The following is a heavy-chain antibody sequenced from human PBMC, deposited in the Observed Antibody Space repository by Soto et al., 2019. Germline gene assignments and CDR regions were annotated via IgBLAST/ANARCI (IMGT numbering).Heavy chain of an antibody. V-gene: IGHV1-3*01. CDR2: INAGNGNT. J-gene: IGHJ4*02. CDR1: EYTFTSYA. D-gene: IGHD4-4*01. Sequence: ALVKVSCRASEYTFTSYAMHWVRRAPGQSLEWMGWINAGNGNTKYSQKFQGRVTITRDTSASTAYMELSSLRSEDTAVYYCARELQGLYYFDYWGLGTLVTVSS. CDR3: ARELQGLYYFDY.